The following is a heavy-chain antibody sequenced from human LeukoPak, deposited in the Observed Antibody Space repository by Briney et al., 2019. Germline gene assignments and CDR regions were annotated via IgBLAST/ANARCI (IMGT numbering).Heavy chain of an antibody. J-gene: IGHJ4*02. Sequence: SETLSLTCAVSGYSISSGYYWGWTRQPPGKGLEWIGSIYHSGSTYYNPSLKSRVTISVDTSKNQFSLKLSSVTAADTAVYYCARKGVAVASFDYWGQGTLVTVSS. CDR3: ARKGVAVASFDY. V-gene: IGHV4-38-2*01. D-gene: IGHD6-19*01. CDR2: IYHSGST. CDR1: GYSISSGYY.